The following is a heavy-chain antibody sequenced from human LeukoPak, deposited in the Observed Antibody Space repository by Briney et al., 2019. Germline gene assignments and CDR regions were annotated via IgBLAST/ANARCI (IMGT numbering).Heavy chain of an antibody. J-gene: IGHJ6*02. CDR3: ASTSYSSNYGMDV. CDR2: INPNSGGT. D-gene: IGHD6-13*01. CDR1: GYTFTGYY. V-gene: IGHV1-2*02. Sequence: ASVKASCKASGYTFTGYYMHWVRQAPGQGLEWMGWINPNSGGTNYAQKFQGRVTMTRDTSISTAYMELSRLRSDDTAVYYCASTSYSSNYGMDVWGQGTTVTVSS.